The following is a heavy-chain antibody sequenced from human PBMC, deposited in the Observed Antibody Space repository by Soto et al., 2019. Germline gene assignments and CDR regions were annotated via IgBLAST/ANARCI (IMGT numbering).Heavy chain of an antibody. D-gene: IGHD3-10*01. CDR3: ARGPFRPSAMDV. V-gene: IGHV1-69*10. CDR1: GDNFKKNV. Sequence: ASVKVSCKTSGDNFKKNVFTWVRQAPGQGLEWMGGTIPALGKTHYIEKFRGRVTITVDDATRTVYMEVRDLTSEDTAIYYCARGPFRPSAMDVWGQGTTVTVSS. J-gene: IGHJ6*02. CDR2: TIPALGKT.